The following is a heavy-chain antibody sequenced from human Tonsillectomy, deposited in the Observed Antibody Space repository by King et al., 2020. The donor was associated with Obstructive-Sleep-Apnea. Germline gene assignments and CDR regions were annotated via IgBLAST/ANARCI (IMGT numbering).Heavy chain of an antibody. D-gene: IGHD4-17*01. J-gene: IGHJ6*02. V-gene: IGHV3-30*04. CDR2: TSYDGSIK. CDR1: GFTFSSYA. Sequence: VQLVESGGGVVQPGRSLRLSCAASGFTFSSYAMHWVRQAPGKGLEWVAVTSYDGSIKYYADSVKGRFTISRDNSKNTLYLQMSSLRAEDTAVYYCSHMTTVNYYYYYGMDVWGQGTTVTVSS. CDR3: SHMTTVNYYYYYGMDV.